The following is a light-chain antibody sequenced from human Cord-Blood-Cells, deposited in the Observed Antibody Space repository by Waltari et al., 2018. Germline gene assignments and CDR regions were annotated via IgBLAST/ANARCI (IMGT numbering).Light chain of an antibody. Sequence: QMTQSPSSLSASVGDRFTITCRASQSISSYLNWYKQKPGKAPKLLIYAASSLQSGVPSRFSGSGSGTDFTLTISSLQPEDFATYYCQQSYSTLEYSFGQGTKLEIK. J-gene: IGKJ2*03. CDR3: QQSYSTLEYS. CDR2: AAS. V-gene: IGKV1-39*01. CDR1: QSISSY.